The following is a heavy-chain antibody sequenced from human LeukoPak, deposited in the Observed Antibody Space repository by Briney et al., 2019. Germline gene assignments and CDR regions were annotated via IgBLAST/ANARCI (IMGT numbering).Heavy chain of an antibody. Sequence: PSETLSLTCTVSGGSISSYYWSWIRQPPGKGLEWIGFIHYSGSTNYNPSLTSRVTISVDTSKNQFSLKLSSVTAADTAVYYCASITIAAGILVDYWGQGTLVTVSS. D-gene: IGHD6-13*01. CDR1: GGSISSYY. CDR3: ASITIAAGILVDY. J-gene: IGHJ4*02. CDR2: IHYSGST. V-gene: IGHV4-59*12.